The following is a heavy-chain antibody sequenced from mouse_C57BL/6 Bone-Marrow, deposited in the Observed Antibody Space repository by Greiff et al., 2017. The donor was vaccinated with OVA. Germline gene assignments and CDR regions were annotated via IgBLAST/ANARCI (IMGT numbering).Heavy chain of an antibody. Sequence: VQLKQSGPELVKPGASVKISCKASGYSFTDYNMNWVKQSTGKSLEWIGVINPNYGTTSYNQKFKGKATLTVDQSSSTAYMQLNSLTSEDSAVDYSAGGNIGCVDDWGKGTTVTVSA. CDR2: INPNYGTT. J-gene: IGHJ1*03. CDR3: AGGNIGCVDD. V-gene: IGHV1-39*01. CDR1: GYSFTDYN. D-gene: IGHD3-1*01.